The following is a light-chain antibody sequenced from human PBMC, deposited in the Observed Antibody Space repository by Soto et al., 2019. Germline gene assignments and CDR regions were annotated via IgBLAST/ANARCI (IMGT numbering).Light chain of an antibody. Sequence: EIVLTQSPGTLSLSPGERATLFCRASQSVSSSYLAWYQQKPGQAPRLLIYGASTRASGTPDRFSGGGSGTAFTGTAFTLTISGLEPEDSAVYYCQQYDNTPWTFGQGTKVEI. CDR2: GAS. J-gene: IGKJ1*01. CDR3: QQYDNTPWT. V-gene: IGKV3-20*01. CDR1: QSVSSSY.